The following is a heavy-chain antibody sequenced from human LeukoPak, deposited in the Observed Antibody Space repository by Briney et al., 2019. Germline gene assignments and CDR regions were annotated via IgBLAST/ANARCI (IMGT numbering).Heavy chain of an antibody. V-gene: IGHV5-51*01. Sequence: GESLKISCKGSGYSFTSHWIGWVRQMPGKGLEWMGIIYPGDSDTRYSPSFQGQVTISADKSISTAYLQWSSLKASDTAIYYCARHRDRGYGGNSADYWGQGTLVTVSS. J-gene: IGHJ4*02. CDR1: GYSFTSHW. D-gene: IGHD4-23*01. CDR2: IYPGDSDT. CDR3: ARHRDRGYGGNSADY.